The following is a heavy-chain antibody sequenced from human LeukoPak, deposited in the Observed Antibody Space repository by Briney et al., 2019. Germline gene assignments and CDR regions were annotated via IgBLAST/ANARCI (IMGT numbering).Heavy chain of an antibody. J-gene: IGHJ4*02. D-gene: IGHD3-10*01. CDR3: ASLSDYYGSGSTDY. Sequence: GGSLRLSCAASGFTFSSYTMNWVRQAPGKGLEWVSSISSSSNYIYYADSVKGRFTISRDSAKNSLYLQMNSLRAEDTAVYYCASLSDYYGSGSTDYWGQGTLVTVSS. CDR1: GFTFSSYT. CDR2: ISSSSNYI. V-gene: IGHV3-21*01.